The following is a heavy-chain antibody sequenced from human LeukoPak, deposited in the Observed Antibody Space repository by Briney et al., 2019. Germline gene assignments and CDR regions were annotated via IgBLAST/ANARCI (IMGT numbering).Heavy chain of an antibody. CDR2: ISGSGGST. Sequence: AGGSLRLSCAASGFTFSSYGMSWVRQAPGKGLEWVSAISGSGGSTYYADSVKGRFTISRDNSKNTLYLQMNSLRAEDTAVYYCAKGGTAMVTFDYWGQGTLVTVSS. CDR1: GFTFSSYG. D-gene: IGHD5-18*01. J-gene: IGHJ4*02. V-gene: IGHV3-23*01. CDR3: AKGGTAMVTFDY.